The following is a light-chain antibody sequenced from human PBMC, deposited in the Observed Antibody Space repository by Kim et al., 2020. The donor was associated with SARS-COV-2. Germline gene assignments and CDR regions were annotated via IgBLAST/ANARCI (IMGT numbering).Light chain of an antibody. Sequence: DIQMTQSPSSLSASVGDRVTITCRASQSISSYLNWYQQKPGKAPKLLIYAASSLQSGVPSRFSGSGSGTDFTLTISSLQPEDFATYYCQQSNSSRRTFGGGTKVDIK. V-gene: IGKV1-39*01. CDR3: QQSNSSRRT. CDR2: AAS. J-gene: IGKJ4*02. CDR1: QSISSY.